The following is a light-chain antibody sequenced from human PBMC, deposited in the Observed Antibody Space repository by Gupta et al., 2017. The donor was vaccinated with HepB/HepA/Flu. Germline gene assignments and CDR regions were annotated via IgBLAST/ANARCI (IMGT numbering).Light chain of an antibody. CDR2: GAS. CDR3: QQKDRTPIN. J-gene: IGKJ2*01. Sequence: DIQMTQSPSSLSASVGDRVTITCRASQSISGYLNWYQQKPGKAPKLLIYGASRVKTGVPSRFSGSESGTDFTLTISSRQPEDFATYFCQQKDRTPINFGQGTXLEIK. V-gene: IGKV1-39*01. CDR1: QSISGY.